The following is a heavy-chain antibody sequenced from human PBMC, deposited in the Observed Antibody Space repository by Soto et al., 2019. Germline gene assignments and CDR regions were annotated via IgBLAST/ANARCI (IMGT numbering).Heavy chain of an antibody. CDR2: ISFSGNT. Sequence: QLQVQESGPGLVKPSETLSLTCSVSGGSISSSPYYWGWIRQPPGKGLEWIARISFSGNTDYNPSLKCRVTISADTSKNQFSLTLSSVTAADTAVYYCARLTVVGRVGDCWGQGTLVTVSS. CDR3: ARLTVVGRVGDC. V-gene: IGHV4-39*01. CDR1: GGSISSSPYY. J-gene: IGHJ4*02. D-gene: IGHD6-19*01.